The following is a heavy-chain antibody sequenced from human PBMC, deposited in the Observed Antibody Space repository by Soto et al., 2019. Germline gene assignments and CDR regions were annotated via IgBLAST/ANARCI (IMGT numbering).Heavy chain of an antibody. J-gene: IGHJ2*01. CDR3: AKEGALYDSSGYYYHWYFDL. Sequence: GKGLEWVSAISGSGAGTYYADSVKGRFTISRDNSKNTLYLQMNSLRAEDTAVYYCAKEGALYDSSGYYYHWYFDLWGRGTLVTVSS. V-gene: IGHV3-23*01. CDR2: ISGSGAGT. D-gene: IGHD3-22*01.